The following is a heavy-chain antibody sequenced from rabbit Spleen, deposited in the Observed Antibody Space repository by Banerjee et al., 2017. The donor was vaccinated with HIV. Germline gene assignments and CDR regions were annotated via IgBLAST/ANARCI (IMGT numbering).Heavy chain of an antibody. J-gene: IGHJ4*01. CDR3: ARSGHVGGDYIWDL. D-gene: IGHD1-1*01. CDR2: INIVTGKS. Sequence: EQLEESGGGLVKPEGSLTLTCKASGVSLNDKDVMCWVRQAPGKGLEWIACINIVTGKSVYASWAKGRFTMSRTSSTTVTLQMTSLTAADTATYFCARSGHVGGDYIWDLWGPGTLVTVS. V-gene: IGHV1S45*01. CDR1: GVSLNDKDV.